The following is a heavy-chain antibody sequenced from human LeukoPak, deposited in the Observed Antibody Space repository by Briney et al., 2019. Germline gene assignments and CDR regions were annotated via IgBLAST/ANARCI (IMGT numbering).Heavy chain of an antibody. CDR2: ISSSSSYI. J-gene: IGHJ4*02. CDR3: ARGANRDVARSYYFDY. Sequence: GGSLRLSCAASGFTFSSYSMNWVRQAPGKGLEWVSSISSSSSYIYYADSVKGRFTISRDNAKNSLYLQMNSLRAEDTAVYYCARGANRDVARSYYFDYWGQGTLVTVSS. D-gene: IGHD1-14*01. V-gene: IGHV3-21*04. CDR1: GFTFSSYS.